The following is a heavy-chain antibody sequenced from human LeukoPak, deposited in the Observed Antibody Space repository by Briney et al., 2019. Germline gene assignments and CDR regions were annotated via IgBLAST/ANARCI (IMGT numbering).Heavy chain of an antibody. CDR3: ARGVAARPFCRFDP. V-gene: IGHV4-34*01. J-gene: IGHJ5*02. D-gene: IGHD6-6*01. Sequence: SETLSLTCAVYGGSFSGYFWSWIRQPPGKGLEWIGEINHSGSTNYNPSLKSRVTISVDTSKNQFSLKLSSVTAADTAVYYCARGVAARPFCRFDPWGQGTLVTVSS. CDR1: GGSFSGYF. CDR2: INHSGST.